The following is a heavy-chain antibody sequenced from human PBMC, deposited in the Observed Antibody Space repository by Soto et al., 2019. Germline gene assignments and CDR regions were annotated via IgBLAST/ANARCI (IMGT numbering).Heavy chain of an antibody. CDR1: GGSISSYY. CDR3: ARDFYTYNWNTGNNWFDP. J-gene: IGHJ5*02. Sequence: SETLSLTCTVSGGSISSYYWSWIRQPPGKGLEWIGYIYYSGSTNYNPSLKSRVTISVDTSKNQFSLKLSSVTAADTAVYYCARDFYTYNWNTGNNWFDPWGQGTLVTAPQ. D-gene: IGHD1-20*01. CDR2: IYYSGST. V-gene: IGHV4-59*01.